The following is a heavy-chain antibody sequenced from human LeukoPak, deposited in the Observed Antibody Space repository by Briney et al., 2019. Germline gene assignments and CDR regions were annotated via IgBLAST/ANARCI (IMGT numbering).Heavy chain of an antibody. CDR3: AKDLWRAAAGTGIDY. CDR2: IFYSGST. J-gene: IGHJ4*02. CDR1: SGSISTSNYY. Sequence: SETLSLTCTVSSGSISTSNYYWGWVRQPPGKALEWIGNIFYSGSTYYSPSLKSRVTISLDTSRNQFSLKLNSVTAADTAVYYCAKDLWRAAAGTGIDYWGQGTLVTVSS. D-gene: IGHD6-13*01. V-gene: IGHV4-39*07.